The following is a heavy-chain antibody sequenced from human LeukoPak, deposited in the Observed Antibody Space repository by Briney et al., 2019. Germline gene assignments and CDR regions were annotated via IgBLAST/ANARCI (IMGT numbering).Heavy chain of an antibody. CDR3: AKELTRPNRPVAGLNY. CDR2: ISYDGSNK. CDR1: GFTFSAYG. D-gene: IGHD6-19*01. V-gene: IGHV3-30*18. J-gene: IGHJ4*02. Sequence: GRSLRLSCAASGFTFSAYGMHWVRQAPGKGLEWVAIISYDGSNKYYPDSVRGRFTISRDDSKNTLYLQMNSLRTEDTAVYYCAKELTRPNRPVAGLNYWGQGTLVTVSS.